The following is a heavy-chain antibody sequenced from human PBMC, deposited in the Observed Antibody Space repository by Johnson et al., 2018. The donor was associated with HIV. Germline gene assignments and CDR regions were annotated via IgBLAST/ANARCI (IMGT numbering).Heavy chain of an antibody. CDR1: RFTVSSNE. D-gene: IGHD1-26*01. J-gene: IGHJ3*02. CDR2: INWNGGST. Sequence: QVQLVESGGGVVQPGRSLRLSCAAPRFTVSSNEMSWVRQGPERGLEWVSGINWNGGSTGYADSVKGRFTISRDNSKNTLYLQMNSLRTEDTAVYYCARALGVGATADDAFDICGQGTMVTVSS. V-gene: IGHV3-NL1*01. CDR3: ARALGVGATADDAFDI.